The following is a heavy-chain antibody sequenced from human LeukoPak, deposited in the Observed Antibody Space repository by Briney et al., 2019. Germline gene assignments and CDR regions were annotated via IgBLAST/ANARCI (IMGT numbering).Heavy chain of an antibody. CDR3: ASGYTGDHRY. D-gene: IGHD5-24*01. J-gene: IGHJ4*02. Sequence: GASVKVSCKASGGTFSSYAISWVRQAPGQGLEWMGIINPSGGSTSYAQKFQGRVTMTRDTSTSTVYMELSSLRSEDTAVYYCASGYTGDHRYWGQGTLVTVSS. V-gene: IGHV1-46*01. CDR1: GGTFSSYA. CDR2: INPSGGST.